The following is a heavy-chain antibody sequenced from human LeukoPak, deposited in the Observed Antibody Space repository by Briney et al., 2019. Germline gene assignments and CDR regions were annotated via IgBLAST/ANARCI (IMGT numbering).Heavy chain of an antibody. CDR3: ARNPRYYSDTSGYYPFDY. CDR1: GGTLSTSA. J-gene: IGHJ4*02. CDR2: IIPLFGRT. Sequence: ASVKVSCKTSGGTLSTSAINWVRQAPGQGLEWMGGIIPLFGRTSYAQKFQGRVTITTDESTSTAYMELRSLRSEDTTVYYCARNPRYYSDTSGYYPFDYWGQGTLVTVSS. D-gene: IGHD3-22*01. V-gene: IGHV1-69*05.